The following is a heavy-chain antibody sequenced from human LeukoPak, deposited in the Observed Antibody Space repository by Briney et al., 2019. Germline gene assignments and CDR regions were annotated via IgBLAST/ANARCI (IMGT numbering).Heavy chain of an antibody. CDR3: ATDLSRVSYSAEF. D-gene: IGHD1-26*01. CDR2: IIPILGIA. Sequence: ASVKVSCKASGGTFSSYAISWVRQAPGQGLEWMGRIIPILGIANYAQKFQGRLTMTEDTSTDTAYMELSSLRSEDTAVYYCATDLSRVSYSAEFWGQGTLVTVSS. CDR1: GGTFSSYA. J-gene: IGHJ4*02. V-gene: IGHV1-69*04.